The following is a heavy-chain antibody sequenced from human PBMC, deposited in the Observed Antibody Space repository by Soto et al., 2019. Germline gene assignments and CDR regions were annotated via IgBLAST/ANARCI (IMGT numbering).Heavy chain of an antibody. J-gene: IGHJ4*02. CDR2: INHSGST. CDR1: GGSFSGYY. CDR3: ARGMGEY. V-gene: IGHV4-34*01. D-gene: IGHD3-16*01. Sequence: SETLSLTCAVYGGSFSGYYWSWIRQPPGKGLEWIGEINHSGSTNYNPSLKSRVTISVDTSKNQFSLKLSSVTAADTAVYYCARGMGEYWGQGTLVTVS.